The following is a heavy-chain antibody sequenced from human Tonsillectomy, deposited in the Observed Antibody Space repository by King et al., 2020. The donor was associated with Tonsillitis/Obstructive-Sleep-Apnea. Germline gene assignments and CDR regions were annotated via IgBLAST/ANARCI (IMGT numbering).Heavy chain of an antibody. CDR1: GYTFTSYA. D-gene: IGHD3-10*01. V-gene: IGHV1-3*01. CDR3: ARNRVKGRYYGSDRPALDAFDI. Sequence: QLVQSGAEVKKPGASVKVSCKASGYTFTSYAMHWVRQAPGQRLEWMGWINDGNGNTKYSKKFQGRVTITRETSASTAYMELSSLRSEETAVYYCARNRVKGRYYGSDRPALDAFDIWGQGTMVTVSS. J-gene: IGHJ3*02. CDR2: INDGNGNT.